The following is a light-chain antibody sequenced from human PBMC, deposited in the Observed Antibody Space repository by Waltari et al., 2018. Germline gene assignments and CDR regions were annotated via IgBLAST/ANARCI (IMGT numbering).Light chain of an antibody. J-gene: IGKJ4*01. CDR2: WAS. Sequence: DFVMTQSPDSLAVSLGERATINCKSSQSVLFDSNNKNYLAWYQQKPGQPPKALIYWASTRESGVPYRFSGSGSGTEFTLTISSLQAEDVAIYYCQQYYNLPLTFGGGTKVEIK. V-gene: IGKV4-1*01. CDR1: QSVLFDSNNKNY. CDR3: QQYYNLPLT.